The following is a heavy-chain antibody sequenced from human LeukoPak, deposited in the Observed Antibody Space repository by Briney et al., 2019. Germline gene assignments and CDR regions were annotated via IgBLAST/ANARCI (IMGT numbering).Heavy chain of an antibody. V-gene: IGHV3-74*01. J-gene: IGHJ4*02. CDR3: TRDFDFSSAI. CDR2: ISPDGSTT. Sequence: GGSLRLSCAASGFTFSGYWMSWVRQAPGKGLVWVSRISPDGSTTGHADSVKGRFTTSRDNAKSKLFLQMNSLRAEDTAVYYCTRDFDFSSAIWGQGTLVTVSS. D-gene: IGHD3-3*01. CDR1: GFTFSGYW.